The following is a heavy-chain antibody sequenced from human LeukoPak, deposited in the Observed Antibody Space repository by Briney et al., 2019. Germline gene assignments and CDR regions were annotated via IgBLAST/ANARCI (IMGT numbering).Heavy chain of an antibody. Sequence: ASVKVSCKASGYTFTGYYMHWVRQAPGQGLEWMGWINPNSGGTNYAQKFQGRVTMTRDTSISTAYMELSRLRSDDTAVYYCARDLLRTVVVPAAIYWFDPWGQGTLVTVSS. CDR2: INPNSGGT. V-gene: IGHV1-2*02. CDR3: ARDLLRTVVVPAAIYWFDP. J-gene: IGHJ5*02. D-gene: IGHD2-2*02. CDR1: GYTFTGYY.